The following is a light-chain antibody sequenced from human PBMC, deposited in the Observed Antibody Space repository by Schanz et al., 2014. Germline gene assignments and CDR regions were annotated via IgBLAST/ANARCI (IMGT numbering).Light chain of an antibody. J-gene: IGKJ1*01. CDR2: DAS. V-gene: IGKV3D-20*01. CDR3: LQYGSSPET. CDR1: ETVSTDS. Sequence: IVLTQSPATLSLSPGERATLSCAASETVSTDSLAWYQLKPGLAPRLLIYDASSRATAIPDRFSGSGSGXDFTLTISRLEPXXXXXXYCLQYGSSPETFGQGTRVESK.